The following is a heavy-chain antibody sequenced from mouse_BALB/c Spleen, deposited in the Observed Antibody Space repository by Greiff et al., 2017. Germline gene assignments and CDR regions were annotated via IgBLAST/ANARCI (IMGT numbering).Heavy chain of an antibody. CDR2: ISYSGST. J-gene: IGHJ3*01. V-gene: IGHV3-2*02. CDR3: ARDRSYYGNSFAY. D-gene: IGHD2-10*01. Sequence: EVKLMESGPGLVKPSQSLSLTCTVTGYSITSDYAWNWIRQFPGNKLEWMGYISYSGSTSYNPSLKSRISITRDTSKNQFFLQLNSVTTEDTATYYCARDRSYYGNSFAYWGQGTLVTVSA. CDR1: GYSITSDYA.